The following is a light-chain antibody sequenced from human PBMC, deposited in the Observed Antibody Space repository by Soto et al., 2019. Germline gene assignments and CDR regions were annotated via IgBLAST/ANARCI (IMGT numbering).Light chain of an antibody. Sequence: EIVLTQSPATVSVSPGERATLSCRASQSLRSNLAWYQQKPGQAPRLLIYGSSTRATAIPARFSCSGSGTEFTLTISSLQSEDFAVYYCQQYNNWPLTFGGGTKVEIK. CDR3: QQYNNWPLT. CDR1: QSLRSN. V-gene: IGKV3-15*01. CDR2: GSS. J-gene: IGKJ4*01.